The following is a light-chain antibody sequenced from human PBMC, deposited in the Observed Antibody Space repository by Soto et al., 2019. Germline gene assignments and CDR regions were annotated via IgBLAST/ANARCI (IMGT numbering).Light chain of an antibody. CDR1: QSVSSSY. CDR2: GES. CDR3: QQYGSSPFT. J-gene: IGKJ3*01. V-gene: IGKV3-20*01. Sequence: EIVLTQSPGTLSVSPGERATLSCRASQSVSSSYLAWYQQKPGQAPRLLIYGESTRATGTPDRFSGSGSGTDFTLTISRLEPEDFAVYYCQQYGSSPFTFGPGTKVDSK.